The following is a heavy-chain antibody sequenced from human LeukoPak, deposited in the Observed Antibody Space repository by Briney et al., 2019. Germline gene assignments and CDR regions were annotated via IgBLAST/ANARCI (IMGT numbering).Heavy chain of an antibody. V-gene: IGHV3-23*01. CDR1: GFPFSSYA. CDR3: ARNVEGYNDY. D-gene: IGHD5-24*01. CDR2: ISVGGSNT. Sequence: GGFLRLSCAASGFPFSSYAMTWVRQAPGKGLEWVSDISVGGSNTYYADSVKGRFTISRDNSKATLYLQMNSLRAEDTAIYYCARNVEGYNDYWGQGTLVTVSS. J-gene: IGHJ4*02.